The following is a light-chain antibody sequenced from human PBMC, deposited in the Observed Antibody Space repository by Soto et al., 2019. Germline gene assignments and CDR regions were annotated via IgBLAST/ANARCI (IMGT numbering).Light chain of an antibody. CDR1: QGVTTN. Sequence: EIVMTQSPATLSVPPGERATLSCRAGQGVTTNFAWYQQKSGQSPRLLIYDVSIRATGVPARFSATGSETDFTLTISGLQYEDSEVYFCQQYNNWPFSLGQGTRLEIK. J-gene: IGKJ5*01. CDR2: DVS. V-gene: IGKV3-15*01. CDR3: QQYNNWPFS.